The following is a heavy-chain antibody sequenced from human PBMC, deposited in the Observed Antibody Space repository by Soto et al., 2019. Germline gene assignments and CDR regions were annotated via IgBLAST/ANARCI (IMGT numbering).Heavy chain of an antibody. CDR2: INAGNGNT. V-gene: IGHV1-3*01. CDR1: GYTFTSDA. D-gene: IGHD3-9*01. CDR3: ARERPALRYFGWLPPDYYQYRMEV. J-gene: IGHJ6*01. Sequence: ASVKVSFKASGYTFTSDAMHWVRQAPGQRLELMGWINAGNGNTKYSQKFQGRVTITRDTSASTAYMELSSLRSEDTAVYYCARERPALRYFGWLPPDYYQYRMEVCGQALTVTVS.